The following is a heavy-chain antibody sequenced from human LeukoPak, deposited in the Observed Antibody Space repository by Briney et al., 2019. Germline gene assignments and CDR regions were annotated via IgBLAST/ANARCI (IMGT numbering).Heavy chain of an antibody. Sequence: GGSLRLSCAASGFTFSSYGMHWVRQAPGKGLEWVAVMSYDGSNKYYADSVKGRFTISRDNSKNTLYLQMNSLRAEDTAVYYCAKDSVGATPYYYGMDVWGQGTTVTVSS. J-gene: IGHJ6*02. D-gene: IGHD1-26*01. CDR1: GFTFSSYG. CDR3: AKDSVGATPYYYGMDV. V-gene: IGHV3-30*18. CDR2: MSYDGSNK.